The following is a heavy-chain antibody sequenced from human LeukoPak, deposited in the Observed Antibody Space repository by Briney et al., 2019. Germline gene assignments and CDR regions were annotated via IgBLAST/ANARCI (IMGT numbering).Heavy chain of an antibody. J-gene: IGHJ6*02. D-gene: IGHD5-18*01. CDR1: GFTFSSYW. CDR3: ARDLTPLIQVWPRSLDYNYGMDV. V-gene: IGHV3-7*01. Sequence: GGSLRLSCAASGFTFSSYWMSWVRQAPGKGLEWVANIKQDGSEKYYVDSVKGRFTISRDNANNSLFLQMNSLRAEDTAVYYCARDLTPLIQVWPRSLDYNYGMDVWGQGTTVTVSS. CDR2: IKQDGSEK.